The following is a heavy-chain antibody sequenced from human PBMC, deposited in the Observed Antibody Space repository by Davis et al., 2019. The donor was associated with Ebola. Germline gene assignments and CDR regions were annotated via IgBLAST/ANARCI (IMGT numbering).Heavy chain of an antibody. V-gene: IGHV3-13*01. D-gene: IGHD3-10*01. CDR2: IGTAGDT. CDR1: GFTFSSYD. J-gene: IGHJ4*02. Sequence: GESLKISCAASGFTFSSYDMHWVRQATGKGLEWVSAIGTAGDTYYPGSVKDRFTISREKAKNSLYLQMNSLRGEDTAVYYCARAGFGEIYFDYWGQGTLVTVSS. CDR3: ARAGFGEIYFDY.